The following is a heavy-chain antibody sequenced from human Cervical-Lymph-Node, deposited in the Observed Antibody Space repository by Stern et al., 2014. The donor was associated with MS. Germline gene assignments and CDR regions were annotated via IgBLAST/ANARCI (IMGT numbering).Heavy chain of an antibody. CDR2: LIPMFGSS. J-gene: IGHJ5*02. CDR1: GDPFNSSA. D-gene: IGHD4-17*01. V-gene: IGHV1-69*01. CDR3: ARATVTPHWFDP. Sequence: QLVQSGAEVKKPGSSVKISCKASGDPFNSSAISWVRQAPGQGLEWMGLLIPMFGSSNYAQKFRDKVTITADESTTTAYMELSSLRSEDTAVYYCARATVTPHWFDPWGQGTLVTVSS.